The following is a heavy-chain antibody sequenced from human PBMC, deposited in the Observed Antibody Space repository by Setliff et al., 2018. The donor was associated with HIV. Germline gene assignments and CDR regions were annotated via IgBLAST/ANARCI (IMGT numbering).Heavy chain of an antibody. V-gene: IGHV1-2*02. Sequence: ASVKVSCKSSGYTFTDYFMHWVRQAPGQGLEWMGWISPDNGNRRILRRFQGRVTMTRDRSINTAYMEFSGLRSDDTAVYYCARQLSNSLDFWGQGALVTVSS. J-gene: IGHJ4*02. D-gene: IGHD7-27*01. CDR3: ARQLSNSLDF. CDR2: ISPDNGNR. CDR1: GYTFTDYF.